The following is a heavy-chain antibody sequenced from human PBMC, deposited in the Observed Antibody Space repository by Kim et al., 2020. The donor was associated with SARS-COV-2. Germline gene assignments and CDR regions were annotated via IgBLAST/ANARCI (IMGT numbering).Heavy chain of an antibody. CDR2: INPNSGGTNYAQNSGGT. CDR1: GYTFTTYY. V-gene: IGHV1-2*02. Sequence: ASVKVSCKASGYTFTTYYMHWVRQAPGQGLEWMGWINPNSGGTNYAQNSGGTNYAQKFQGRVTMTRDTSISTAYMELSRLRSDDTAVYYCARGRGDFWSGYYNCPAAAYNWFDPWGQGTLVTVSS. D-gene: IGHD3-3*01. CDR3: ARGRGDFWSGYYNCPAAAYNWFDP. J-gene: IGHJ5*02.